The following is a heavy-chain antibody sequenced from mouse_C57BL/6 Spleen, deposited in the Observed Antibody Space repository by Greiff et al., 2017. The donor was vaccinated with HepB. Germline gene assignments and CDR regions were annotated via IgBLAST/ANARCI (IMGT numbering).Heavy chain of an antibody. CDR3: ARDNAYYGSSLAY. CDR2: ISDGGSYT. CDR1: GFTFSSYA. V-gene: IGHV5-4*01. Sequence: EVKLQESGGGLVKPGGSLKLSCAASGFTFSSYAMSWVRQTPEKRLEWVATISDGGSYTYYPDNVKGRFTISRDNAKNNLYLQMSHLKSEDTAMYYCARDNAYYGSSLAYWGQGTLVTVSA. J-gene: IGHJ3*01. D-gene: IGHD1-1*01.